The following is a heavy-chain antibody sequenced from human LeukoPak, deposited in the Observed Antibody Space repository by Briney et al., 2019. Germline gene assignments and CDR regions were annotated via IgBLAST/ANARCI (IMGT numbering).Heavy chain of an antibody. CDR3: ARQDRSREQWLVPHASNWFDP. Sequence: PSETLSLTCTVSGGSISSSSYYWGWIRQPPGKGLEWIGSIYYSGSTYYNPSLKSRVTISVDTSKNQFSLKLSSVTAADTAVYYCARQDRSREQWLVPHASNWFDPWGQGTLVTVSS. CDR1: GGSISSSSYY. D-gene: IGHD6-19*01. V-gene: IGHV4-39*01. J-gene: IGHJ5*02. CDR2: IYYSGST.